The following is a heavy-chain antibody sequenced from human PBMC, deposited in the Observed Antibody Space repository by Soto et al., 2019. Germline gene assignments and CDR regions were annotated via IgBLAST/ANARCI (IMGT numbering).Heavy chain of an antibody. D-gene: IGHD3-3*01. Sequence: ASVKVSCKASGYTFTSYGISWVRQAPGQGLEWMGWISAYNGNTNYAQKLQGRVTMTTDTSTSTAYMELRSLRSDDTAVYYCARAGEVNFWSGYHIFGETNYYYYGMDVWGQGTTVTVYS. CDR3: ARAGEVNFWSGYHIFGETNYYYYGMDV. J-gene: IGHJ6*02. V-gene: IGHV1-18*04. CDR2: ISAYNGNT. CDR1: GYTFTSYG.